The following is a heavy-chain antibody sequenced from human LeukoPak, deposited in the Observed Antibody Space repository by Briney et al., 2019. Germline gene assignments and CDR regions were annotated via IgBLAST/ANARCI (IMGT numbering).Heavy chain of an antibody. V-gene: IGHV5-51*01. CDR2: IYPGDSDT. D-gene: IGHD3-10*01. J-gene: IGHJ3*02. CDR3: ARGPLLLWFGEFLSDAFDI. CDR1: GYSFTSYW. Sequence: KPGESLKISCKGSGYSFTSYWIGWVRQMPGKGLEWMGIIYPGDSDTRYSPSFQGQVTISADKSISTAYLQWSSLKASDTAMYYCARGPLLLWFGEFLSDAFDIWGQGTMVTVSS.